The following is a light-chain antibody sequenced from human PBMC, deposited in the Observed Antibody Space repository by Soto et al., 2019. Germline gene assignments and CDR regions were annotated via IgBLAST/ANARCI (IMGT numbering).Light chain of an antibody. Sequence: EIVLTQSPGTLSLSPGERATLSCKTNKNSYLGCYQQKPGQPPRLLIYGASTRATGITDRFSGSGSGTDFTLTISRLEHEDFAVYYCLHYGGSPPYTFGQGTKLEIK. CDR1: KNSY. CDR2: GAS. V-gene: IGKV3-20*01. J-gene: IGKJ2*01. CDR3: LHYGGSPPYT.